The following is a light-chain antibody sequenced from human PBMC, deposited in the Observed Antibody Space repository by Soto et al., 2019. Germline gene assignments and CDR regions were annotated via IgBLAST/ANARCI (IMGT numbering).Light chain of an antibody. CDR2: EGS. J-gene: IGLJ1*01. CDR1: SSDVGRYNL. V-gene: IGLV2-23*01. Sequence: QSALTQPASVSGSPGQSITISCTGTSSDVGRYNLISWYQQHPGKAPKLMIYEGSKRPSGVSNRFSGSKSGNTASLTISGLQAEDEADYYCCSYAGRDTPYVFGTGTKVTVL. CDR3: CSYAGRDTPYV.